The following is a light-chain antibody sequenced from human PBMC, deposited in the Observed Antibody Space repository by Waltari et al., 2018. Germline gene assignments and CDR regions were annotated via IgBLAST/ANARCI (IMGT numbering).Light chain of an antibody. Sequence: SAPPQPASVSASPGQSITISCTGSSSDVGSYDLVAWYQQHPGKAPHLLIYEVDKRPSGVSYRFSGSKSGNAASLTISGLQAEDEAHYFCSSYTYGGPWVFGGGTLLTVL. J-gene: IGLJ2*01. CDR3: SSYTYGGPWV. V-gene: IGLV2-23*02. CDR1: SSDVGSYDL. CDR2: EVD.